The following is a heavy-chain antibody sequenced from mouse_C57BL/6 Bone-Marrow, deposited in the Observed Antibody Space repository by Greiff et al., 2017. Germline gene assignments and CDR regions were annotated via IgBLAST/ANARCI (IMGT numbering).Heavy chain of an antibody. D-gene: IGHD1-1*02. CDR1: GFTFSDYY. CDR3: ARRRWEGYYFDY. J-gene: IGHJ2*01. CDR2: ISNGGGST. Sequence: EVNVVESGGGLVQPGGSLKLSCAASGFTFSDYYMYWVRQTPEKRLEWVAYISNGGGSTYYPDTVKGRFTISRDNAKNTLYLQMSRLKSEDTAMYYCARRRWEGYYFDYWGQGTTLTVSS. V-gene: IGHV5-12*01.